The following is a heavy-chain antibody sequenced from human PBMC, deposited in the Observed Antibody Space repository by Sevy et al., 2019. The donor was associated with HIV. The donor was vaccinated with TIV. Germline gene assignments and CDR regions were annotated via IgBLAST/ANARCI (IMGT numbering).Heavy chain of an antibody. D-gene: IGHD2-21*01. J-gene: IGHJ6*02. CDR3: ARDLPSAVINPFYYYGMDV. CDR2: ISYDGGNI. V-gene: IGHV3-30*04. CDR1: GFTFSIYA. Sequence: GGYLRLSCAASGFTFSIYAIHWVRQAPGKGLEWVTVISYDGGNIYYADTVKGRFTVSRGHSKETVYLKMNSLRTEDTAVYYCARDLPSAVINPFYYYGMDVWGQGTTVTVSS.